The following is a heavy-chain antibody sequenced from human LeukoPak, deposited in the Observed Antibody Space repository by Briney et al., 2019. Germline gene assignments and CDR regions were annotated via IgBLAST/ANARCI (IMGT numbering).Heavy chain of an antibody. Sequence: AGTSLRLPCAASGFTFSNYGMHWVRQAPGKGLEWVATITYDGSSEYYADPVKDRFTVSRDNSKNTLYLQMSSLKTEDTAVYYCAKRGDGGHKSLEYWGQGTLVIVSS. D-gene: IGHD3-16*01. J-gene: IGHJ4*02. CDR3: AKRGDGGHKSLEY. V-gene: IGHV3-30*18. CDR2: ITYDGSSE. CDR1: GFTFSNYG.